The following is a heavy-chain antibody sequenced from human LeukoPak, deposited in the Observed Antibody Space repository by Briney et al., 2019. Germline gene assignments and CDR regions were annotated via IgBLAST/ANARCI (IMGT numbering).Heavy chain of an antibody. V-gene: IGHV1-3*01. CDR2: INAGNGNT. CDR3: ARGVRITMVRGVIIRGPFDY. J-gene: IGHJ4*02. CDR1: GYTCTSYA. D-gene: IGHD3-10*01. Sequence: ASVKVSCKASGYTCTSYAMHWVRQATGQRLEWMGWINAGNGNTKYSQKFQGRVTITRDTSASTAYMELSSLRSEDTAVYYCARGVRITMVRGVIIRGPFDYWGQGTLVTVSS.